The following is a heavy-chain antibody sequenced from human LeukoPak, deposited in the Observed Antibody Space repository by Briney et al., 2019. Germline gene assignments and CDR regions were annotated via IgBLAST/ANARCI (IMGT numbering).Heavy chain of an antibody. CDR2: NDHTGSS. D-gene: IGHD3-9*01. CDR3: ASFGYDILTGLSYFQH. CDR1: GESLSGYY. J-gene: IGHJ1*01. Sequence: SETLALTCAVYGESLSGYYWRWIRQPPGKGLEWIGENDHTGSSNYNPSLKSRVTISLDTSKNQFSLKLNSVTAADTAVYYCASFGYDILTGLSYFQHWGQGTLVTVSS. V-gene: IGHV4-34*01.